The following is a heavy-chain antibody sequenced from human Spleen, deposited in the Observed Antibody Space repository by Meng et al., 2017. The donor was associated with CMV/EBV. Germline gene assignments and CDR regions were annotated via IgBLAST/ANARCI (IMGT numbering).Heavy chain of an antibody. CDR3: AKDYCSSTSCSHWYYYYGMDV. D-gene: IGHD2-2*01. CDR2: IYSGGSP. CDR1: GLTVSSNY. J-gene: IGHJ6*02. Sequence: GGSLRLSCAASGLTVSSNYMSWVRQAPGKGLEWVSVIYSGGSPYYADSVKGRFTISRDNSKNTLYLQMNSLRAEDTAVYYCAKDYCSSTSCSHWYYYYGMDVWGQGTTVTVSS. V-gene: IGHV3-66*01.